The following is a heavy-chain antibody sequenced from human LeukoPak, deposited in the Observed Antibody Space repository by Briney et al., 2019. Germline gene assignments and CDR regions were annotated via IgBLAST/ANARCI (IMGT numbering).Heavy chain of an antibody. CDR2: IWYDGSNK. J-gene: IGHJ4*02. V-gene: IGHV3-33*01. CDR1: GFTFSSYG. D-gene: IGHD3-22*01. Sequence: PGRSLRLSCAASGFTFSSYGMHWVRQVPGKGLEWVAVIWYDGSNKYYADSVKGRFIISRDNSKNTLYLQMNSLRAEDTAVYYCASEVEGYDSSKPFYWGQGTLVTVSS. CDR3: ASEVEGYDSSKPFY.